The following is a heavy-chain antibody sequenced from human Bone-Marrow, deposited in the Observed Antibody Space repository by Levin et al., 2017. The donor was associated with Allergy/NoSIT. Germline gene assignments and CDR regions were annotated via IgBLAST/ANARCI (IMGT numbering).Heavy chain of an antibody. CDR1: GFSFSIYS. D-gene: IGHD2-8*02. Sequence: GESLKISCSVSGFSFSIYSINWVRQAPGKGLEGVSFISSSGSDMYYVDSVKGRFTISRDNAKNSLTLQMNSLRAEDTAVYYCARGIIGDVRVAHKEAFDIWGQGTMVSVSS. J-gene: IGHJ3*02. CDR3: ARGIIGDVRVAHKEAFDI. CDR2: ISSSGSDM. V-gene: IGHV3-21*01.